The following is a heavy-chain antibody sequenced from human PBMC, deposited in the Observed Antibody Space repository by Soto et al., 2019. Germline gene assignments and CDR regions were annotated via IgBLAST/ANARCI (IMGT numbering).Heavy chain of an antibody. V-gene: IGHV3-15*07. D-gene: IGHD3-22*01. J-gene: IGHJ4*02. CDR2: IKSKTDGGTT. CDR1: GFTFSNAW. Sequence: SGGSLRLSCAASGFTFSNAWMNWVRQAPGKGLEWVGRIKSKTDGGTTAYAAPVKGRFTISRDDSKNTLYLQMNSLKTEDTAVYYCTTAPTWQPPYYDSSGAGWSQGTLVTVSS. CDR3: TTAPTWQPPYYDSSGAG.